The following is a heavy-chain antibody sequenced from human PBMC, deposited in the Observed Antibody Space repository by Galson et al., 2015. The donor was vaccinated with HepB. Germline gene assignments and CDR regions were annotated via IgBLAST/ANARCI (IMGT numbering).Heavy chain of an antibody. J-gene: IGHJ4*02. CDR3: ARGISHYYDSSGYLPTTPYFDY. CDR1: GFTFSSYA. D-gene: IGHD3-22*01. V-gene: IGHV3-30-3*01. Sequence: SLRLSCAASGFTFSSYAMHWVRQAPGKGLEWVAVISYDGSNKYYADSMKGRFTISRDNSKNTLYLQMNSLRAEDTAVYYCARGISHYYDSSGYLPTTPYFDYWGQGTLVTVSS. CDR2: ISYDGSNK.